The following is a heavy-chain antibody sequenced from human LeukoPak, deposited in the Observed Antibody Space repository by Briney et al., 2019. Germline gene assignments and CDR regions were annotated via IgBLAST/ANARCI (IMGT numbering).Heavy chain of an antibody. D-gene: IGHD3-10*01. Sequence: GASVKVSCKASGYTFTDNYIHWVRQAPGQGLEWMGWINPNSGDTNYAQKFQGRVTMTRDTSISTAHMEVSGLTSDDTAVYYSARGVVYYRFEYWGQGTLLTVSS. CDR2: INPNSGDT. CDR1: GYTFTDNY. J-gene: IGHJ4*02. CDR3: ARGVVYYRFEY. V-gene: IGHV1-2*02.